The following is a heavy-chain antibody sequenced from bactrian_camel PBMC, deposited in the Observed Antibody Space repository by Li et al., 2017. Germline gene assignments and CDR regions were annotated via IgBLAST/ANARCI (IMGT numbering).Heavy chain of an antibody. J-gene: IGHJ4*01. V-gene: IGHV3S1*01. Sequence: HVQLVESGGGLVQPGGSLRLSCAASGFTFGLSSMSWVRQTPGKGYEWVSGISARATETRYADFVKGRFTISRDNAKNMLYLQLNNLKVEDTAMYYCAEGRTEVPHDCCASKGTQVTVS. D-gene: IGHD6*01. CDR2: ISARATET. CDR1: GFTFGLSS.